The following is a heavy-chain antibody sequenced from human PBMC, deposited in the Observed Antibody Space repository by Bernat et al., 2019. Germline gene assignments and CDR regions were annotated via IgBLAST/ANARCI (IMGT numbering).Heavy chain of an antibody. CDR2: ISYDGSNR. CDR3: AKDYVGVGDGYINDAFDI. V-gene: IGHV3-30*18. CDR1: GFTFSNYG. D-gene: IGHD5-24*01. Sequence: QVQLVESGGGVVQPGRSLRLSCAASGFTFSNYGMHWVRQAPGKGLEWVAVISYDGSNRYYADSVKGRFTISRDNSKNTLYLQMNSLRAEDTAVYYCAKDYVGVGDGYINDAFDIWGQGTMVTVSS. J-gene: IGHJ3*02.